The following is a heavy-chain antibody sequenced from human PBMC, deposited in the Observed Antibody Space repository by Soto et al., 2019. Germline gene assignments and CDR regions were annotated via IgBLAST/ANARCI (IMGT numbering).Heavy chain of an antibody. CDR3: ARDDYDFWSGTVGMDV. Sequence: QVPLVESGGGVVQPGRSLRLSCAASGFTFSSYGMHWVRQAPGKGLEWVAVIWYDGSNKYYADSVKGRFTISRDNSKNTLYLQMNSLRAEDTAVYYCARDDYDFWSGTVGMDVWGQGTTVTVSS. CDR2: IWYDGSNK. J-gene: IGHJ6*02. V-gene: IGHV3-33*01. CDR1: GFTFSSYG. D-gene: IGHD3-3*01.